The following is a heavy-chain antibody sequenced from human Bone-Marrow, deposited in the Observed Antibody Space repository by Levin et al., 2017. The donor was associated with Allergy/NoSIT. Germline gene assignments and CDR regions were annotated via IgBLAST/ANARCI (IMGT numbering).Heavy chain of an antibody. D-gene: IGHD6-6*01. V-gene: IGHV3-48*03. J-gene: IGHJ4*02. Sequence: GGSLRLSCAASGFTFSSYEMNWVRQAPGKGLEWVSYISSSGSTIYYADSVKGRFTISRDNAKNSLYLQMNSLRAEDTAVYYCARDMAGAARRKYYFDYWGQGTLVTVSS. CDR1: GFTFSSYE. CDR3: ARDMAGAARRKYYFDY. CDR2: ISSSGSTI.